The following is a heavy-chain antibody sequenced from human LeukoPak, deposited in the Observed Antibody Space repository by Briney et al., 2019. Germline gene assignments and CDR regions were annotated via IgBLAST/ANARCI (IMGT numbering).Heavy chain of an antibody. J-gene: IGHJ4*02. CDR2: FSGSGGST. CDR3: AKSGLNRFDY. D-gene: IGHD2-15*01. V-gene: IGHV3-23*01. Sequence: ETLSLTCTVSGGSISSSSYYWGWVRQAPGKGLEWVSTFSGSGGSTHYADSVKGRFTISRDNSKNTLYLQMNSLRAEDTAVYYCAKSGLNRFDYWGQGTLVTVSS. CDR1: GGSISSSSYY.